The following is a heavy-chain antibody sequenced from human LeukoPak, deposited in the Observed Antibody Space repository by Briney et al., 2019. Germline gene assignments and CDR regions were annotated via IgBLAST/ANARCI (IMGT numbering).Heavy chain of an antibody. J-gene: IGHJ4*02. V-gene: IGHV3-21*01. D-gene: IGHD6-13*01. CDR3: ARDYSSPGNFDY. Sequence: GGPLILSCAASGFTFSSYSMNWVRPAPGKGLEWVSSISSSSSYIYYADSVKGRFTISRDNAKNSLYLQMNSLRAEDTAVYYCARDYSSPGNFDYWGQGTLVTVSS. CDR2: ISSSSSYI. CDR1: GFTFSSYS.